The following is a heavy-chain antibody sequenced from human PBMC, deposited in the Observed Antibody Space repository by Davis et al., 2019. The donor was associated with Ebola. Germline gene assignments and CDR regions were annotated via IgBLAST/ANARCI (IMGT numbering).Heavy chain of an antibody. V-gene: IGHV4-34*01. Sequence: MPGGSLRLSCAASGFTFSSYSMNWVRQAPGKGLEWIGEINHSGSTNYNPSLKSRVTISVDTSKNQFSLKLRSVTAADTAVYYCARGHLYYYDSSGYRGGFAYWGQGTLVTVSS. D-gene: IGHD3-22*01. CDR3: ARGHLYYYDSSGYRGGFAY. CDR1: GFTFSSYS. CDR2: INHSGST. J-gene: IGHJ4*02.